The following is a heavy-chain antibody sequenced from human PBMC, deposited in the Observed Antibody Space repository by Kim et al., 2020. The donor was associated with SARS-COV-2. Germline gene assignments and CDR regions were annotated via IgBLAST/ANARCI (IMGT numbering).Heavy chain of an antibody. V-gene: IGHV4-59*01. CDR1: GGSISSYY. J-gene: IGHJ4*02. Sequence: SETLSLTCTVSGGSISSYYWSWIRQPPGKGLEWIGYIYYSGSTNYNPSLKSRVTISVDTSKNQFSLKLSSVTAADTAVYYCARGGLGLRVFFDYWGQGTLVTVSS. D-gene: IGHD4-17*01. CDR2: IYYSGST. CDR3: ARGGLGLRVFFDY.